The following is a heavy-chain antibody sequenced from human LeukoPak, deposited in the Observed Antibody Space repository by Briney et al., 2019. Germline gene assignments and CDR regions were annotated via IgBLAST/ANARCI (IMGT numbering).Heavy chain of an antibody. Sequence: PSETLSLTCTVSGGSISSGGYYWSWIRQHPGKGLEWIGYIYYSGSSYYNPSLKSRVTISVDTSKSQFSLKLTSVTAADTAVYYCARGEMATTYYFDYWGQGTLVTVSS. CDR3: ARGEMATTYYFDY. D-gene: IGHD5-24*01. CDR2: IYYSGSS. J-gene: IGHJ4*02. CDR1: GGSISSGGYY. V-gene: IGHV4-31*03.